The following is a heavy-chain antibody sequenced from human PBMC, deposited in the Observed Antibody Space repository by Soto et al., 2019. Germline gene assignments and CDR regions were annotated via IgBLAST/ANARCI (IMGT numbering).Heavy chain of an antibody. D-gene: IGHD3-10*01. Sequence: QVQLVESGGGVVQPGRSLTLSCAASGFTFSNYGMHWVRQAPGKGLEWVAVILNDGSNRYHADSVKDRFTISRDNSKNTLYLQMKRLRAEDTAVYYCARDDEYSGNGMDVWGQGTTVTVS. CDR2: ILNDGSNR. J-gene: IGHJ6*02. V-gene: IGHV3-33*01. CDR3: ARDDEYSGNGMDV. CDR1: GFTFSNYG.